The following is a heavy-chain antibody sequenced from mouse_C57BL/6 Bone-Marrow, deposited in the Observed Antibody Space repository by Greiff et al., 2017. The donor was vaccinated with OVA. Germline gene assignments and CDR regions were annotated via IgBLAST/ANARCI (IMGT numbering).Heavy chain of an antibody. Sequence: QVQLQQPGAELVKPGASVKVSCKASGYTFTSYWMHWVKQRPGQGLEWIGRIHPSDSDTNYNQTFKGKATLPVDKSSSTAYMQLSSLTSEDSAVYYGAPLTTVVDWYFEVWGTGTTVTVSS. V-gene: IGHV1-74*01. CDR3: APLTTVVDWYFEV. CDR1: GYTFTSYW. CDR2: IHPSDSDT. J-gene: IGHJ1*03. D-gene: IGHD1-1*01.